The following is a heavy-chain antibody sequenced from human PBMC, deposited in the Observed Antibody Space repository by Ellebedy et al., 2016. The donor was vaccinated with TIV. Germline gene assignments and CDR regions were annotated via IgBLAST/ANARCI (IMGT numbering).Heavy chain of an antibody. V-gene: IGHV1-46*01. CDR3: ATERSATYFFDY. J-gene: IGHJ4*02. Sequence: AASVKVSCKASEYAFTNFLIHWVRQAPAQGLEWMGIINPVSGYTGYAQKFQDRVTVTRDTSTNTVYMVLGSLRSDDTAVYYCATERSATYFFDYWGQGTLVTVSS. D-gene: IGHD1-1*01. CDR2: INPVSGYT. CDR1: EYAFTNFL.